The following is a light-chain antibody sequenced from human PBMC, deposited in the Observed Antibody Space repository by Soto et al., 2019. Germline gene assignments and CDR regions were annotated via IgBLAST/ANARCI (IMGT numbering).Light chain of an antibody. J-gene: IGLJ2*01. Sequence: QSALTHPASVSGSPGQSITISCTGTNSDIGGYNYVYWYQQHPGKAPKLMIYDVSNRPSGVSNRFSGSKSGNTASLTISGLQAEDEDYYYCRSYTSSSTLYVVFGGGTKLPVL. CDR3: RSYTSSSTLYVV. CDR2: DVS. V-gene: IGLV2-14*01. CDR1: NSDIGGYNY.